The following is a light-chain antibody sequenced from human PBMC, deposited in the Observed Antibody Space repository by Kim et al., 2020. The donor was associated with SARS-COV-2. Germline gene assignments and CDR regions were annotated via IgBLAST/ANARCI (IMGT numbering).Light chain of an antibody. J-gene: IGLJ1*01. V-gene: IGLV2-14*03. Sequence: ITNSVNGTSSDFGGYKCVSWYQRHPGKAPKLVIYDVRNRPSGVSNRFSGAKSGNTASLTISGLQAEDEADYYCSSYTRSSTNYGFGTGTKVNVL. CDR3: SSYTRSSTNYG. CDR2: DVR. CDR1: SSDFGGYKC.